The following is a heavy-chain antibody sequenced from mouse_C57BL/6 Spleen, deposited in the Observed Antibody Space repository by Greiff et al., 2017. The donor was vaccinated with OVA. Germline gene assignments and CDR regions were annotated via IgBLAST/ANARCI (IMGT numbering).Heavy chain of an antibody. J-gene: IGHJ4*01. Sequence: KLMESGGDLVKPGGSLKLSCAASGFTFSSYGMSWVRQTPDKRLEWVATISSGGSYTYYPDSVKGRFTISRDNAKNTLYLQMSSLKSEDTAMYYCARLGYSNGDAMDYWGQGTSVTVSS. CDR2: ISSGGSYT. CDR1: GFTFSSYG. CDR3: ARLGYSNGDAMDY. V-gene: IGHV5-6*02. D-gene: IGHD2-5*01.